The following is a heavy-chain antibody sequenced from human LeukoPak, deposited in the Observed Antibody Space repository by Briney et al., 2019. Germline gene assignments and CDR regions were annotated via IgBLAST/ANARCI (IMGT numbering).Heavy chain of an antibody. CDR1: GYTFTTYG. J-gene: IGHJ4*02. CDR3: ARDFDSSGRPDY. V-gene: IGHV1-18*01. D-gene: IGHD3-22*01. Sequence: ASVKVSCKASGYTFTTYGISWVRQAPGQGREWLGWISVYNGDTNYAQKFQGRVTMTTDTSTSTAYMELRSLRSDDTAVYYCARDFDSSGRPDYWGQGTLVTVSS. CDR2: ISVYNGDT.